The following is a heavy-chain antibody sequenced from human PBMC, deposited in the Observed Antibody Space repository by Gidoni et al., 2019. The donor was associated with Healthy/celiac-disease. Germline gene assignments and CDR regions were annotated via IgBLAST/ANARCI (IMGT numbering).Heavy chain of an antibody. V-gene: IGHV3-30-3*01. CDR3: AREGGWYYFDY. J-gene: IGHJ4*02. D-gene: IGHD6-19*01. CDR1: GFTFSSYA. Sequence: QVQLVESGGGVVQPGRSLGLSCAASGFTFSSYAMHWVRQAPGKGLEWVAVISYDGSNKYYADSVKGRFTISRDNSKNTLYLQMNSLRAEDTAVYYCAREGGWYYFDYWGQGTLVTVSS. CDR2: ISYDGSNK.